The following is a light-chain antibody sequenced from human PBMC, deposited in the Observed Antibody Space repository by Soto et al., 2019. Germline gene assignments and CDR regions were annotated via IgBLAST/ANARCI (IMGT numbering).Light chain of an antibody. CDR3: QQYNSYSRT. Sequence: EIVLTQSPATLSLSPGERATLSCRASQSVSSYLAWYQQKPGQAPRLLISHASNRATGIPARFSGSGSGTDFTLTISSLEPEDFAVYYCQQYNSYSRTFGQGTKVDIK. CDR2: HAS. CDR1: QSVSSY. J-gene: IGKJ1*01. V-gene: IGKV3-11*01.